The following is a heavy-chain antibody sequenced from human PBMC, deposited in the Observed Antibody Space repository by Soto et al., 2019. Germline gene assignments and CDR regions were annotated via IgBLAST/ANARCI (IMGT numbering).Heavy chain of an antibody. CDR1: GFTFSSYG. Sequence: QVQLVESGGGVVQPGRSLRLSCAASGFTFSSYGMHWVRQAPGKGLEWVAVIWYDGSNKYYADSVKGRFTISRDNSKNTQDLKMNSLRAEDTAVYYCARDRVWFGELSGHDYYYGMDVWGQGTTVTVSS. CDR2: IWYDGSNK. CDR3: ARDRVWFGELSGHDYYYGMDV. V-gene: IGHV3-33*01. D-gene: IGHD3-10*01. J-gene: IGHJ6*02.